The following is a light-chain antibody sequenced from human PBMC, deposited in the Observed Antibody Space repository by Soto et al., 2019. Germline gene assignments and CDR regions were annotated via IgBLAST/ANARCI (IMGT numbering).Light chain of an antibody. CDR2: GAS. V-gene: IGKV3-20*01. CDR1: QSVSSSY. Sequence: EIVLTQSPGTLSLSPGERATLSCRASQSVSSSYLAWYQQKPGQAPRLLIYGASSRATGIPDRFSGSGSGTDFTLTISRLEPEVFAVYYCQQYGSSPLFTFGPGTKVYIK. J-gene: IGKJ3*01. CDR3: QQYGSSPLFT.